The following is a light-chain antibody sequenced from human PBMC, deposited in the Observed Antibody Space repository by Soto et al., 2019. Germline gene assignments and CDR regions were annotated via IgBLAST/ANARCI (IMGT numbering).Light chain of an antibody. Sequence: QSVLTQPPSASGAPGQRVTISCSGGSSNIGTNYVYWYQHLPGMAPKLLIYRTTQRPSGIPDRFSASKSGTSASLAISGLRSEDEADYYCAGWDNSLRGHYVFGTGTKVTVL. CDR3: AGWDNSLRGHYV. CDR1: SSNIGTNY. CDR2: RTT. V-gene: IGLV1-47*01. J-gene: IGLJ1*01.